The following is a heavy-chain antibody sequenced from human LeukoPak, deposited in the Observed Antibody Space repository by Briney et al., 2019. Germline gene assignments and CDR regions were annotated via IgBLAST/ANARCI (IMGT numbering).Heavy chain of an antibody. Sequence: SETLSLTCTVSGGSISSYYWSWIRQPAGKGLEWIGRIYTSGSTNYNPSLKSRVTMSVDTSKNQFSLKLSSVTAADTAVYYCARDFSPDTYYDFWSGYADAFDIWGQGTMVTVSS. V-gene: IGHV4-4*07. CDR2: IYTSGST. D-gene: IGHD3-3*01. CDR1: GGSISSYY. CDR3: ARDFSPDTYYDFWSGYADAFDI. J-gene: IGHJ3*02.